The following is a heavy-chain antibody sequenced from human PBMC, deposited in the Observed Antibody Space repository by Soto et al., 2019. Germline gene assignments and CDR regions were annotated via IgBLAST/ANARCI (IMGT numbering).Heavy chain of an antibody. CDR1: GFTFSDYY. Sequence: QVQLVESGGGLVNPGGSPRLSCAASGFTFSDYYMTWIRQAPGKGLEWLSYIGSTGSAIYYADSVRGRFTVSRDNAQNSLYLQMNSLGAEDTAVYYCVSAFSRTDDSWGQGTLVTVSS. D-gene: IGHD2-2*01. CDR2: IGSTGSAI. J-gene: IGHJ4*02. CDR3: VSAFSRTDDS. V-gene: IGHV3-11*01.